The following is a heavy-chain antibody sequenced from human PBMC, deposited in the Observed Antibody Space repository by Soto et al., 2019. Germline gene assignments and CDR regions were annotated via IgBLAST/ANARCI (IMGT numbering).Heavy chain of an antibody. Sequence: SEAVSRTGSVASGWRSRTGDSGIRTRNPRGKGLEWLGYIYHSGSTYYNPSLKSRVTISVDRSKNQFSLKLSSVTAADTAVYYCASGWYSSSWRNTFFDPRVQGTLVTVSS. D-gene: IGHD6-13*01. V-gene: IGHV4-30-2*01. CDR2: IYHSGST. CDR1: SGWRSRTGDS. J-gene: IGHJ5*02. CDR3: ASGWYSSSWRNTFFDP.